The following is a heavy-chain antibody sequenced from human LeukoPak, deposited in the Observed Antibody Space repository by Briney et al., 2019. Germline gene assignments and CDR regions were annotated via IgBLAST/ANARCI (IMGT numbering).Heavy chain of an antibody. Sequence: GGSLRLSCAASGFTFSSYAMSWVRQAPGKGLEWVSTFSGSGGNTYYADSVKGRFTISRDNSKNTLYLQMNSLRAEDTAVYYCAKSGQQNYYGSGSLYYYYYYMDVWGKGTTVTISS. CDR2: FSGSGGNT. D-gene: IGHD3-10*01. V-gene: IGHV3-23*01. J-gene: IGHJ6*03. CDR1: GFTFSSYA. CDR3: AKSGQQNYYGSGSLYYYYYYMDV.